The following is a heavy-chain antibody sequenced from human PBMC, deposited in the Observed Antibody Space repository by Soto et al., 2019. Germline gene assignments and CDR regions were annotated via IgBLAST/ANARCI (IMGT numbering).Heavy chain of an antibody. CDR1: GFTFGDYA. CDR3: TRDSKSSSGWFNWFDP. CDR2: IRSKAYGGTT. V-gene: IGHV3-49*04. J-gene: IGHJ5*02. D-gene: IGHD6-19*01. Sequence: GSLRLSCTASGFTFGDYAMSWVRQAPGKGLEWVGFIRSKAYGGTTEYAASVKGRFTISRDDSKSIAYLQMNSLKTEDTAVYYCTRDSKSSSGWFNWFDPWGQGTLVTVSS.